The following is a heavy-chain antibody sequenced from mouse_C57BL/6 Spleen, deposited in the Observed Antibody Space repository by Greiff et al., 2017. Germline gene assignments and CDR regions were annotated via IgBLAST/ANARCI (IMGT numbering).Heavy chain of an antibody. CDR1: GFSLTSYG. Sequence: QVQLQQSGPGLVAPSQSLSITCTVSGFSLTSYGVDWVRQSPGKGLEWLGVIWGVGSTNYNSALKSRLSISKDNSKSQVFLKMNSLQPDDTAMYYCARLLLRPSQGFAYWGQGTLVTVSA. V-gene: IGHV2-6*01. CDR3: ARLLLRPSQGFAY. D-gene: IGHD1-1*01. J-gene: IGHJ3*01. CDR2: IWGVGST.